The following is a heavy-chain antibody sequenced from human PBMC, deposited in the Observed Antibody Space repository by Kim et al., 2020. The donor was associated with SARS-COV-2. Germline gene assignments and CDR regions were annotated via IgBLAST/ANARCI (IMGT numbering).Heavy chain of an antibody. CDR3: AHIRIAAAIYFDY. J-gene: IGHJ4*02. Sequence: YKPSLKSRLTITKDTSKDQVVLTITNMDPVDTATYYCAHIRIAAAIYFDYWGQGTLVTVSS. D-gene: IGHD6-13*01. V-gene: IGHV2-5*01.